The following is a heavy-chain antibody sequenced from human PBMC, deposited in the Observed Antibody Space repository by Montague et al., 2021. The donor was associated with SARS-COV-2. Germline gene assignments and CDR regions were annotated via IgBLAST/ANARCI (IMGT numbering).Heavy chain of an antibody. V-gene: IGHV3-7*01. Sequence: SLRLSCAASGFRFGEYWMTWVRQAPGKGLEWVANITPDGRGKYSVDSVKGRFTISRDNAKNSLFLQMNGLRAEDTAVYYCARHNMQFFDFWGQGTLVTVSS. J-gene: IGHJ4*02. D-gene: IGHD1-1*01. CDR3: ARHNMQFFDF. CDR2: ITPDGRGK. CDR1: GFRFGEYW.